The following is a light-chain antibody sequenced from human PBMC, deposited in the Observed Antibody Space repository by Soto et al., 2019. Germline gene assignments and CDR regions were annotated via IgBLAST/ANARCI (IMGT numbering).Light chain of an antibody. Sequence: EIVLTQSPGTLSLSPGERATLSCRASQSVSSSYLAWYQQKPGQAPGLLIYGASSSATGIPDRFSGSGSGTDFTLTISRLEPEDLAVYYFQQYGRPLALSFGGGTKVEIK. J-gene: IGKJ4*01. V-gene: IGKV3-20*01. CDR2: GAS. CDR1: QSVSSSY. CDR3: QQYGRPLALS.